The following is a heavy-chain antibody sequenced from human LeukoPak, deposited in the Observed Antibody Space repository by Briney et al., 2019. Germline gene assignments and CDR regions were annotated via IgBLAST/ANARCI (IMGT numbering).Heavy chain of an antibody. V-gene: IGHV3-7*01. CDR2: IKQDGGVT. D-gene: IGHD3-22*01. J-gene: IGHJ4*02. CDR3: ARDDEYGSGAFYYDRLDY. CDR1: GFTFSNYW. Sequence: GGSLRLSCAASGFTFSNYWMNWVRQAPGKGLEWVANIKQDGGVTYYEDSVKGRFTISRDNAKNSLYLEMNSLRVEDTAVYFCARDDEYGSGAFYYDRLDYWGQGTLVTVSS.